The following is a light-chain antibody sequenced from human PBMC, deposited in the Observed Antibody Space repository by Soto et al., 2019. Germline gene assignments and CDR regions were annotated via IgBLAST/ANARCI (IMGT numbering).Light chain of an antibody. CDR1: SSDVGGYNY. CDR2: DVS. Sequence: QSALTQPASVSGSPGQSITISCTGTSSDVGGYNYVSWYQQHPGKAPKLMIYDVSNRPSGVSNRFSGPKSGNTASLTISVLRAGGGADYYCISDTRSSTLGPVVVGGGTQLTVL. J-gene: IGLJ2*01. CDR3: ISDTRSSTLGPVV. V-gene: IGLV2-14*01.